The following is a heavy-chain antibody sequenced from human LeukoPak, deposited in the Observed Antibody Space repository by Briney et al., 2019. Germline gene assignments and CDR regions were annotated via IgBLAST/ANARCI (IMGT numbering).Heavy chain of an antibody. V-gene: IGHV1-2*04. CDR1: GGTFSSYA. Sequence: ASVKVSCKASGGTFSSYAISWVRQAPGQGLEWMGWINPNSGGTNYAQKFQGWVTMTRDTSISTAYMELSRLRSDDTAVYYCARGTALDYWGQGTLVTVSS. CDR3: ARGTALDY. CDR2: INPNSGGT. D-gene: IGHD6-13*01. J-gene: IGHJ4*02.